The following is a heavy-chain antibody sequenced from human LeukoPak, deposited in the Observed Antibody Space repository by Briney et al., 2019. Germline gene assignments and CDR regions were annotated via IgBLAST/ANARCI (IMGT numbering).Heavy chain of an antibody. CDR2: IYTTEST. CDR3: AREENSSGYYYFDY. CDR1: GGSISSGSYY. D-gene: IGHD3-22*01. V-gene: IGHV4-61*02. Sequence: PSETLSLTCTVSGGSISSGSYYWSWIRQPAGKGLEWIGRIYTTESTNYNPSLKSRVTISVDTSKNQFSLKLSSVTAADTAVYYCAREENSSGYYYFDYWGQGTLVTVSS. J-gene: IGHJ4*02.